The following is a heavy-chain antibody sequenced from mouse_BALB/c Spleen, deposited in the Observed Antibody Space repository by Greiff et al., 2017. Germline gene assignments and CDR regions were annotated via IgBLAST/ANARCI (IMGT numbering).Heavy chain of an antibody. J-gene: IGHJ4*01. Sequence: VQLKESGGGLVKPGGSLKLSCAASGFTFSSYAMSGVRQTPEKRLEWVASISSGGSTYYPDSVKGRFTISRDNARNILYLQMSSLRSEDTAMYYCARGYGYPYAMDYWGQGTSVTVSS. D-gene: IGHD2-2*01. CDR1: GFTFSSYA. V-gene: IGHV5-6-5*01. CDR2: ISSGGST. CDR3: ARGYGYPYAMDY.